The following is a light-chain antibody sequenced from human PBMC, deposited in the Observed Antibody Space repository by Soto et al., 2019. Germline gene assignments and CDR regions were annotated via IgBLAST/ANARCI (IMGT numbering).Light chain of an antibody. J-gene: IGKJ1*01. Sequence: DIVMTQSPDSLTVSLGERATINCKSRQSVLYSSHNENYLAWYQQKPGQPPKLLIYGASTRESGVPDRFSGSGSGADFTRTISSLQAEDVAVYYCQQYYKTPWTFGQGTKVDIK. V-gene: IGKV4-1*01. CDR3: QQYYKTPWT. CDR1: QSVLYSSHNENY. CDR2: GAS.